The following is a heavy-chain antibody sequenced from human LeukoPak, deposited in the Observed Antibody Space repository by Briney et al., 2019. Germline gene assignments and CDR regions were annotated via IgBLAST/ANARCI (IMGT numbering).Heavy chain of an antibody. CDR3: ARVSSSWYLAADY. D-gene: IGHD6-13*01. Sequence: PGGSLRLSCAASGFTFSSYAMSWVRQAPGKGLEWVSAISGSGGSTYYADSVKGRFTISRDNAKNTLYLQMNSLRAEDTAVYYCARVSSSWYLAADYWGQGTLVTVSS. V-gene: IGHV3-23*01. J-gene: IGHJ4*02. CDR1: GFTFSSYA. CDR2: ISGSGGST.